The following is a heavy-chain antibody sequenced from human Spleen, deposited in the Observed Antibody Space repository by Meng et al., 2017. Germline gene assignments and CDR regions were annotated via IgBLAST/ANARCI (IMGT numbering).Heavy chain of an antibody. CDR3: ASAYGSGSLTAFDI. CDR2: ISYDGSNK. V-gene: IGHV3-30*09. Sequence: GGSLRLSCAASGFTFSSYAMHWVRQAPGKGLEWVAVISYDGSNKYYADSVKGRFAISRDNSKNTLYLQMNSLRAEDTAVYYCASAYGSGSLTAFDIWGQGTMVTVSS. D-gene: IGHD3-10*01. J-gene: IGHJ3*02. CDR1: GFTFSSYA.